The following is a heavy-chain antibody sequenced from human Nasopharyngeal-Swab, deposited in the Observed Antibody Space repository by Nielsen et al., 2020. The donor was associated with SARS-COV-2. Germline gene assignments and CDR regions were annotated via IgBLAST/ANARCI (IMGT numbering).Heavy chain of an antibody. CDR2: IYYSGST. CDR3: ARGTRGYSLYWYFEP. V-gene: IGHV4-59*01. Sequence: SETLSLTCTVSGGSISSYYCSWIRQPPGKGLEWIGYIYYSGSTNYNPSLKSQVTISVDTSKNQFSLKLSSVTAADTAVYYWARGTRGYSLYWYFEPWGRGTLVTVSS. CDR1: GGSISSYY. D-gene: IGHD3-22*01. J-gene: IGHJ2*01.